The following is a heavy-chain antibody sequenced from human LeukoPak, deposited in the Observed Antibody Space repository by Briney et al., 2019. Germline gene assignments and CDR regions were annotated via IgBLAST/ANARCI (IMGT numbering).Heavy chain of an antibody. Sequence: GASVKVSCKASGYTFTDYYMHWVRQAPGQGLEWMGWINPNSGGTNYAQKFQGRVTMTRDTSISTAYMELSRLRSDDAAVYYCARDCSSTSCYTVYWGQGTLVTVSS. CDR1: GYTFTDYY. D-gene: IGHD2-2*02. V-gene: IGHV1-2*02. J-gene: IGHJ4*02. CDR2: INPNSGGT. CDR3: ARDCSSTSCYTVY.